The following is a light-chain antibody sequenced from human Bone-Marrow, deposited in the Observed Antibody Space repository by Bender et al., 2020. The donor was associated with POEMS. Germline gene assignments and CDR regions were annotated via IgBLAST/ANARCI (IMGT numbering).Light chain of an antibody. CDR1: NSNIGTNA. V-gene: IGLV1-44*01. CDR2: SDS. J-gene: IGLJ3*02. Sequence: QSVLTQPPSASGTPGQRVTISCSGSNSNIGTNAVNWYQQFPGTAPKLLIYSDSQRPSGDPDRFYAFKSGTSASLAISGLQSEDEADYYCAAWDAGLGGGVFGGGTKLTVL. CDR3: AAWDAGLGGGV.